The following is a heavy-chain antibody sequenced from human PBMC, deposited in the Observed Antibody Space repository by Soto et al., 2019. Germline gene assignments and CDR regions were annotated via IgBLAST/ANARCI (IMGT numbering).Heavy chain of an antibody. CDR2: ISSNDEK. CDR1: GFSLSNGRMG. J-gene: IGHJ5*02. V-gene: IGHV2-26*01. Sequence: ESGPTLVNPTETLTLTCTVSGFSLSNGRMGVSWIRQPPGKALEWLAHISSNDEKTYSTPLKSRLTISKDTSKSQVVLTMTNMDPVDTATYYCARRVFDSSGYYLTGNWIDPWGQGTLITVSS. D-gene: IGHD3-22*01. CDR3: ARRVFDSSGYYLTGNWIDP.